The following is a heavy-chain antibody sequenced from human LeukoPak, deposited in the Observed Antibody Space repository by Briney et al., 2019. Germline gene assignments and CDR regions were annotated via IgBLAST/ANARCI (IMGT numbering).Heavy chain of an antibody. J-gene: IGHJ6*04. Sequence: GGSLTLSCAASGCTLSSYWMSWVRQAPGRGLEWVANAKQDGSEKYYVDSVKGRFTISRDNAKNSLYLQMNSLRAEDTAVYYCARAVRPPFESYNSSGVDVWGKGTTVTVSS. D-gene: IGHD6-6*01. CDR2: AKQDGSEK. CDR1: GCTLSSYW. V-gene: IGHV3-7*01. CDR3: ARAVRPPFESYNSSGVDV.